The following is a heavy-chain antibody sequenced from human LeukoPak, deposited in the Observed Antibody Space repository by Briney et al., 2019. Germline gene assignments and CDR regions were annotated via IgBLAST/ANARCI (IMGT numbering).Heavy chain of an antibody. CDR3: ARDLYYNRVVVVPAAMGRGYYYYGMDV. D-gene: IGHD2-2*01. CDR2: IWYDGSNK. J-gene: IGHJ6*02. CDR1: GFTFSSYG. Sequence: PGGSLRLSSAASGFTFSSYGMHWVRQAPGKGLEWVAVIWYDGSNKYYADSVKGRFTISRDNSKNTLYLQMNSLRAEDTAVYYCARDLYYNRVVVVPAAMGRGYYYYGMDVWGQGTTVTVSS. V-gene: IGHV3-33*01.